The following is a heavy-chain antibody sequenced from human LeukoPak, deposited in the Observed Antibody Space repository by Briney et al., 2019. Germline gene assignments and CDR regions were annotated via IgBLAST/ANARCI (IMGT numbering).Heavy chain of an antibody. CDR3: ARAHRQQPTPDY. V-gene: IGHV1-18*01. CDR2: ISAYNGNT. J-gene: IGHJ4*02. CDR1: GYTFTNYG. Sequence: ASVKVSCKASGYTFTNYGISWVRQAPGQGLEWMGWISAYNGNTNYAQKLQGRVTMTTDTSTSTAYMELRSLGSDDTAGYFCARAHRQQPTPDYWGQGTLVTVSS. D-gene: IGHD6-13*01.